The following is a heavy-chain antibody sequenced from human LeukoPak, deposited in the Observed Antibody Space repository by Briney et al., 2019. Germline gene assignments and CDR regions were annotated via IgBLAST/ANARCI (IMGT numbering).Heavy chain of an antibody. J-gene: IGHJ3*02. CDR2: IYSGGST. CDR1: GFTVSSNY. Sequence: GGSLRLSCAASGFTVSSNYMSWVRQAPGKGLEWVSVIYSGGSTYYADSVKGRFTISRDNSKNTLYLQMNSLRAEDTAVYYCARDTVRGSHFSDAFDIWGQGTMVTVSS. D-gene: IGHD3-3*02. V-gene: IGHV3-53*01. CDR3: ARDTVRGSHFSDAFDI.